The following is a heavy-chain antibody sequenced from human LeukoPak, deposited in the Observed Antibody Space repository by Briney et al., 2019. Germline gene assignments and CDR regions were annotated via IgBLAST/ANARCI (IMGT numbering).Heavy chain of an antibody. Sequence: KPSETLSLTCAVYGGSFSGYYWSWIRQPPGKGLEWIGEIDHSGRTNSNPSLKSRVTISVGMSKNQFSLRLSSVTAADTAVYYCARKSIAVAGRKPYDYWDQGTLVTVSS. J-gene: IGHJ4*02. D-gene: IGHD6-13*01. CDR1: GGSFSGYY. CDR3: ARKSIAVAGRKPYDY. V-gene: IGHV4-34*01. CDR2: IDHSGRT.